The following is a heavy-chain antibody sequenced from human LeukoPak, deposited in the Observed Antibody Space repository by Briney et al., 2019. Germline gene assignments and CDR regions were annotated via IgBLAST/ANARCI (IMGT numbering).Heavy chain of an antibody. CDR1: GFTFSSYA. CDR3: ARSTYYDFWTGPGGMDV. D-gene: IGHD3-3*01. J-gene: IGHJ6*02. CDR2: ISGSGGST. V-gene: IGHV3-23*01. Sequence: GGSLRLSCAASGFTFSSYAMSWVRQAPGKGLEWVSAISGSGGSTYYADSVKGRFTISRDNSKNTLYLQMNSLRAEDTAVYYCARSTYYDFWTGPGGMDVWGQGTTVTVSS.